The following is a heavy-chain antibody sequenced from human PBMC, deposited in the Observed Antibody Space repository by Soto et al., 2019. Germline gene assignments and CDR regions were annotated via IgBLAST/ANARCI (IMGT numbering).Heavy chain of an antibody. Sequence: GASVKVSCKASGGTFSSYAISWVRQAPGQGLEWMGGIIPIFGTANYAQKFQGRVTITADESTSTAYMELSSLRSEDTAVYYCARVLIPAKRLQAFDIWGQGTMVTVSS. CDR1: GGTFSSYA. CDR2: IIPIFGTA. J-gene: IGHJ3*02. CDR3: ARVLIPAKRLQAFDI. V-gene: IGHV1-69*13. D-gene: IGHD2-21*01.